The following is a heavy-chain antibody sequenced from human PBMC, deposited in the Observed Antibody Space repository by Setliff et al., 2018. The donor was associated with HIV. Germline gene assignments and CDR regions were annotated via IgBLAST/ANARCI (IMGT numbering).Heavy chain of an antibody. J-gene: IGHJ4*02. CDR3: ARGLVDYYDSSGYDY. CDR2: ISSRTTTI. V-gene: IGHV3-48*01. CDR1: EFTFSSCS. Sequence: GGSLRLSCAASEFTFSSCSMNWVRQAPGKGLEWISYISSRTTTIYYADSVKGRFIIARDNAKNSMYLQMNSLRAEDTAVYYCARGLVDYYDSSGYDYWGQGTLVTV. D-gene: IGHD3-22*01.